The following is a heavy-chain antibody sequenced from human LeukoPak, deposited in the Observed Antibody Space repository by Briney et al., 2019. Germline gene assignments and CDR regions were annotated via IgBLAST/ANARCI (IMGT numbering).Heavy chain of an antibody. Sequence: PGGSLRLSCAASGFTFSDYHMSWIRQAPGKGLEWVSYISSSGSTIYYADSVKGRFTISRDNAKNSLYLQMNSLRAEDTAVYYCARETRWLQLPDWFDPWGQGTLVTVSS. V-gene: IGHV3-11*04. CDR3: ARETRWLQLPDWFDP. J-gene: IGHJ5*02. D-gene: IGHD5-24*01. CDR1: GFTFSDYH. CDR2: ISSSGSTI.